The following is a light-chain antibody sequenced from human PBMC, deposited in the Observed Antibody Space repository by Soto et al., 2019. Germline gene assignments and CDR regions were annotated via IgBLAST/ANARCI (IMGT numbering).Light chain of an antibody. CDR3: QQYGSSPMYT. CDR1: QSVSSSY. J-gene: IGKJ2*01. Sequence: EIVLTQSPGTLSLSPGERATLSCRASQSVSSSYLAWYQQKPGQAPRHLIYGASSRATGIPDRFSGSESGTDFTLTISRLEPEDFAVYYCQQYGSSPMYTFGQGTKLEIK. CDR2: GAS. V-gene: IGKV3-20*01.